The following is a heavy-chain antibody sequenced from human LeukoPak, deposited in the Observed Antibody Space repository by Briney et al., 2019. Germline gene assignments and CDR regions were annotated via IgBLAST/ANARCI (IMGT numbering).Heavy chain of an antibody. CDR2: INPNSGGT. CDR1: GYTFTGYY. CDR3: ARGWVAAAGTGNYYYGMDV. V-gene: IGHV1-2*02. Sequence: ASVKVSCKASGYTFTGYYMHWVRQAPGQGLEWMGWINPNSGGTNYAQKFQGRVTMTRDTSISTAYMELSRLRSDDTAVYYCARGWVAAAGTGNYYYGMDVWGQGTTVTVSS. D-gene: IGHD6-13*01. J-gene: IGHJ6*02.